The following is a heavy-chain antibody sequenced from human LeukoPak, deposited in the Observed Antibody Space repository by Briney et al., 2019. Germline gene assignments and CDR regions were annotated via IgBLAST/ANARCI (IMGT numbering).Heavy chain of an antibody. CDR1: GGSISSFY. CDR3: ARYGSGNTEFDY. CDR2: IFHTGSA. D-gene: IGHD3-10*01. Sequence: SETLSLTCSVSGGSISSFYWSWIRQPPGQGLEWIGYIFHTGSASYNPSLRSRVTMSVDTSKNQFSLRLTSVSAADTAVYYCARYGSGNTEFDYWGQGTLVTASS. J-gene: IGHJ4*02. V-gene: IGHV4-59*01.